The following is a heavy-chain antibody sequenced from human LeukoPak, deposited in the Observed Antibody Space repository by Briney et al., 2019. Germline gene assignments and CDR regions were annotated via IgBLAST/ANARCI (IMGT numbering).Heavy chain of an antibody. V-gene: IGHV4-61*02. CDR2: ISTSGNT. D-gene: IGHD6-6*01. CDR3: ARGSIAGRTGYWFDP. J-gene: IGHJ5*02. Sequence: SETLSLTCTVSGGSITSGTYYWSWIRQPAGKGLEWIGRISTSGNTDYNPSPTSRLTLSVDTSKNQFSLKLISVTTADTAVYYCARGSIAGRTGYWFDPWGQGTLVTVSS. CDR1: GGSITSGTYY.